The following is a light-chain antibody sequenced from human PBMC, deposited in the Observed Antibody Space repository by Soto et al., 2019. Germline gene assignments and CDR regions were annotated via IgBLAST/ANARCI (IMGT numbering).Light chain of an antibody. J-gene: IGLJ3*02. CDR1: SSNIGAGYD. CDR3: QSYDSSLSGWV. Sequence: QSVLTQPPSVSGAPGQRVTISCNGSSSNIGAGYDVHWYQQLPGTAPKLLIYGNNNRPSGVPDRFSGSKSATSDSLAITGLQAEDEADYYCQSYDSSLSGWVFGGGTKLTVL. CDR2: GNN. V-gene: IGLV1-40*01.